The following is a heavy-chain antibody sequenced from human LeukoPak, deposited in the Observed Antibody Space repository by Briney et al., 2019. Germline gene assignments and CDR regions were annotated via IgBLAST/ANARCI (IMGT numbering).Heavy chain of an antibody. Sequence: PGGSLRLSCAASGFTFQNYAMSWVRQAPGKGLEWASSISGSSPSTDYADSVKGRFTISRDKSKNTLNLQMNSLRAEDTAVYYCARLPTFYYDSSHYHYDYWGQGTLVTVSS. CDR1: GFTFQNYA. J-gene: IGHJ4*02. CDR3: ARLPTFYYDSSHYHYDY. CDR2: ISGSSPST. V-gene: IGHV3-23*01. D-gene: IGHD3-22*01.